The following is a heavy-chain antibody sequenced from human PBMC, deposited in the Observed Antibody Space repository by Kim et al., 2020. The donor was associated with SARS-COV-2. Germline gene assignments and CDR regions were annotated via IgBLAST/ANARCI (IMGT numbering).Heavy chain of an antibody. CDR3: ARRGGGSSWRYYFDY. V-gene: IGHV4-39*01. Sequence: PSPQDRVTISVDTSKNQFSRKVGSVTAADTAVYYCARRGGGSSWRYYFDYWGQGTLVTVSS. J-gene: IGHJ4*02. D-gene: IGHD6-13*01.